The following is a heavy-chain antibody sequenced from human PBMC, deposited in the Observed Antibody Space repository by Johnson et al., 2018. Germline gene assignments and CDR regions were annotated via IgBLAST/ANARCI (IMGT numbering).Heavy chain of an antibody. CDR2: ISYDGSNK. Sequence: QVQLVQSGGGVVQPGRSLRLSCAASGFTFSSYGMHWVRQAPGKGLEWVAVISYDGSNKYYADSVKGRFTISRDNSKNTLYLQMNSLRAEDTAVYYCARDRGPGERSAFDIWGQGTMVTVSS. J-gene: IGHJ3*02. CDR3: ARDRGPGERSAFDI. V-gene: IGHV3-30*03. CDR1: GFTFSSYG. D-gene: IGHD4-17*01.